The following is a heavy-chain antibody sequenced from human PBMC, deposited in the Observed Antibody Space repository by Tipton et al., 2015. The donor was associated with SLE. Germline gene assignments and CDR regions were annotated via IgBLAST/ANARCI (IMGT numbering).Heavy chain of an antibody. CDR2: ISSSGSTI. V-gene: IGHV3-11*04. Sequence: SLRLSCAASGFTVSDYYMSWIRQAPGKGLVWVSYISSSGSTIFYADSVKGRITISRDNAKNSLYLQMNSLRAEDTAVYYCARAAEDTMVQGVLYRYGMDVWGQGTTVTVSS. CDR1: GFTVSDYY. D-gene: IGHD3-10*01. J-gene: IGHJ6*02. CDR3: ARAAEDTMVQGVLYRYGMDV.